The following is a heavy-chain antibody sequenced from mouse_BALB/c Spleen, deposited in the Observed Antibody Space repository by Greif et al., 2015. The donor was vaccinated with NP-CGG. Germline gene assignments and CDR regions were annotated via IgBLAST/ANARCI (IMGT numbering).Heavy chain of an antibody. CDR1: DYTFTSYW. V-gene: IGHV1-7*01. D-gene: IGHD2-4*01. CDR2: INPSTGYT. Sequence: VQLQESGAELAKPGASVKMSCRASDYTFTSYWMHWVKQRPGQGLEWIGYINPSTGYTEYNQKFKDKATLTADKSSSTAYMQLSSLTSEDSAVYYCARDYDYWYFDVWGAGITVTVSS. J-gene: IGHJ1*01. CDR3: ARDYDYWYFDV.